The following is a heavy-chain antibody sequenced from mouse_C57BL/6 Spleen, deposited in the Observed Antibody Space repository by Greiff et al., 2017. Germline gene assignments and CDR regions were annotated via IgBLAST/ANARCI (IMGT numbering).Heavy chain of an antibody. J-gene: IGHJ2*01. V-gene: IGHV1-26*01. CDR3: AYGNYVLDY. D-gene: IGHD2-1*01. Sequence: EVQLQQSGPELVKPGASVKISCKASGYTFTDYYMNWVKQSHGKSLEWIGDINPNNGGTSYNQKFKGKATLTVDKSSSTAYMELRSLTSEDSAVYYCAYGNYVLDYWGQGTTLTVSS. CDR2: INPNNGGT. CDR1: GYTFTDYY.